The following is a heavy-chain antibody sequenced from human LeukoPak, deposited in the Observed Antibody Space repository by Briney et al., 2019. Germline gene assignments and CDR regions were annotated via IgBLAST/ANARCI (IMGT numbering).Heavy chain of an antibody. D-gene: IGHD3-22*01. J-gene: IGHJ4*02. CDR3: AKADYDSSGCYYAY. V-gene: IGHV3-23*01. CDR2: ISGSGGST. Sequence: GGSLRLSCAASGFTFSSYAMSWVRQAPGKGLEWVSAISGSGGSTYYADSVKGRFTISRDNSKNTLYLQMNSLRAEDTAVYYCAKADYDSSGCYYAYWGQGTLVTVSS. CDR1: GFTFSSYA.